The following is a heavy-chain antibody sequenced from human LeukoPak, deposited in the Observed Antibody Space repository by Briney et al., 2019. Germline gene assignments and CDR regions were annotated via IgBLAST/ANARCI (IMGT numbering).Heavy chain of an antibody. CDR3: AKEEGSGTCAY. V-gene: IGHV3-64*01. J-gene: IGHJ4*02. Sequence: QTGGSLRLSCAASGFTFSSSGMHWVRQGPGKGLEYVSGISNNGDSTYYANSVKDRFTISRDNSKNTLYLQMGSLRAEDMAVYYCAKEEGSGTCAYWGQGTLVTVSS. CDR2: ISNNGDST. D-gene: IGHD1-26*01. CDR1: GFTFSSSG.